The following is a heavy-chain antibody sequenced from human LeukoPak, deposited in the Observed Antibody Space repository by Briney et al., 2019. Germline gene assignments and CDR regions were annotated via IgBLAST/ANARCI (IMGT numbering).Heavy chain of an antibody. D-gene: IGHD1-26*01. CDR1: GFTVSSNY. J-gene: IGHJ4*02. Sequence: GGSLRLSCAASGFTVSSNYMSWVCQAPGKGLEWVSVIYSGGSTYYADSVKGRFTISRDNSKNTLYLQMNSLRAEDTAVYYCARDSALGATTTDYWGQGTLVTVSS. V-gene: IGHV3-53*01. CDR2: IYSGGST. CDR3: ARDSALGATTTDY.